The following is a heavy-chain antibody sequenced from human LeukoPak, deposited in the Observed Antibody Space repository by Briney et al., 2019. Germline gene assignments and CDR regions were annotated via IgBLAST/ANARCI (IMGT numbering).Heavy chain of an antibody. V-gene: IGHV1-2*02. CDR1: GYTFTGSY. Sequence: GASVKVSCKASGYTFTGSYMHWVRQAPGQGLEWMGWINPNTGGTNYAQKFQGRVNMTRDTSISTAYMELSRLRSDDTAVYYCARDPSGYYYGWFDPWGQGTLVTVSS. CDR2: INPNTGGT. CDR3: ARDPSGYYYGWFDP. J-gene: IGHJ5*02. D-gene: IGHD3-22*01.